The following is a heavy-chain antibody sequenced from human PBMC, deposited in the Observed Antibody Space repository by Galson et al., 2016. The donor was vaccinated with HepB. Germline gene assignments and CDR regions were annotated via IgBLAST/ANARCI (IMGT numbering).Heavy chain of an antibody. D-gene: IGHD3-22*01. V-gene: IGHV3-7*04. Sequence: SLRLSCAASGFSLSGHWMNWVRQAPGKGLQWVATIKQDGTETYYVDSVKGRFTISRDNAENSLYLEMNSLRAEDTAVYYCARDYVDVSCYYYMELRYFVLWGRGTLGPVSS. J-gene: IGHJ2*01. CDR1: GFSLSGHW. CDR3: ARDYVDVSCYYYMELRYFVL. CDR2: IKQDGTET.